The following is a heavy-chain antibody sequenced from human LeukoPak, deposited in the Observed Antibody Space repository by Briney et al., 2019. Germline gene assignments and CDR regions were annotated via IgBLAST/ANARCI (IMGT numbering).Heavy chain of an antibody. CDR1: GYTFPSYF. CDR2: INPTGGST. CDR3: ARTAARRFDY. Sequence: ASVKVSCTASGYTFPSYFMHWVRQAPGQGLEWMGIINPTGGSTTYAQKFQGRVTMTRDTSTSTAYMELSSLRSDDTAVYYCARTAARRFDYWGQGTLVTVSS. V-gene: IGHV1-46*01. J-gene: IGHJ4*02. D-gene: IGHD6-6*01.